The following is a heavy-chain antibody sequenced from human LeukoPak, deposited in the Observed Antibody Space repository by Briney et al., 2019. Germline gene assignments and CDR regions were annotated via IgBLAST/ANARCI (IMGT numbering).Heavy chain of an antibody. CDR1: GFTVSSNY. CDR2: IYSGGST. CDR3: ASANGSGSSGATDY. D-gene: IGHD3-10*01. V-gene: IGHV3-66*01. J-gene: IGHJ4*02. Sequence: GGSLRLSCAASGFTVSSNYMSWVRQAPGKGLEWVSVIYSGGSTYYADSVKGRFTISRDNSKNTLYLQMNSLRAEDTAVYYCASANGSGSSGATDYWGQGTLVTVSS.